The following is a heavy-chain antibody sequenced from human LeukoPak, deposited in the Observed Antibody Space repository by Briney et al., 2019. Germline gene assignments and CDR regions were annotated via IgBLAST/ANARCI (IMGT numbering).Heavy chain of an antibody. CDR3: AKDPRRYYDSSGYY. CDR1: EFTFGNYV. J-gene: IGHJ4*02. Sequence: GGSLRLSCAASEFTFGNYVMSWVRQAPGEGLEWVSVISGGGGTTYYADSVKGRFTISRDNSKNTLYLQMNSLRAEDTAVYYCAKDPRRYYDSSGYYWSQGTLVTVSS. CDR2: ISGGGGTT. D-gene: IGHD3-22*01. V-gene: IGHV3-23*01.